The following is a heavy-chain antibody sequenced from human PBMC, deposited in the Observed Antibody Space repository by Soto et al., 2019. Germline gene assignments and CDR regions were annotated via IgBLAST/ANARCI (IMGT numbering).Heavy chain of an antibody. D-gene: IGHD4-17*01. CDR2: LLRSGSSA. V-gene: IGHV3-23*01. Sequence: GSLRLSCAASGFTFRNYAMTWARQAPGKGLEWVSSLLRSGSSAYYADSVRGRLTISSDTSANSLYLQMDNLRAEDTAIYYCAKDAISGDGIWLMDSWGQGTVVTVSS. J-gene: IGHJ5*02. CDR3: AKDAISGDGIWLMDS. CDR1: GFTFRNYA.